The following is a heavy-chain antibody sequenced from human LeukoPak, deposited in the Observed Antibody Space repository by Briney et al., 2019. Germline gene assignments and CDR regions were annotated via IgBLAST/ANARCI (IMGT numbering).Heavy chain of an antibody. CDR3: AKGRGYSSLSGIDY. CDR2: ISGSA. CDR1: AFTFSSYA. J-gene: IGHJ4*02. Sequence: SGGSLRLSCAASAFTFSSYAMSWVRQAPGKGLEWVSPISGSAYYADSVKGRFTISRDNSKNTLYLQMNSLRAEDSAVYYCAKGRGYSSLSGIDYWGQGTLVTVSS. V-gene: IGHV3-23*01. D-gene: IGHD6-6*01.